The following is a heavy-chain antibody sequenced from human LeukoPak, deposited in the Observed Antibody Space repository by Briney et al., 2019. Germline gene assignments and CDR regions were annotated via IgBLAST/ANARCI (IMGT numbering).Heavy chain of an antibody. D-gene: IGHD2-2*01. CDR3: ARDLGYCSSTSCHLPFYYYYGMDV. CDR1: GFTFSSYG. Sequence: PGRSLRLSCAASGFTFSSYGMHWVRQAPGKGLEWVAVIWYDGSNKYYADSVKGRFTISRDNSKNTLYLQMNSLRAEDTAVYYCARDLGYCSSTSCHLPFYYYYGMDVWGQGTTVTVSS. J-gene: IGHJ6*02. CDR2: IWYDGSNK. V-gene: IGHV3-33*01.